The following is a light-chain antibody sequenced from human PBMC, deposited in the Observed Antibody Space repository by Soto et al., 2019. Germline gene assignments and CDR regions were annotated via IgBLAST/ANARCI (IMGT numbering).Light chain of an antibody. CDR3: QQYDSFSVK. Sequence: EIVMTQSPATLSVSPGERAILSCRARRYVSSNLAWYQQRPGQAPRLLIYGASTRATGIPARFSGSGSGTEFTLTISSLQSEDFATYYCQQYDSFSVKFGQGTKVDIK. CDR1: RYVSSN. V-gene: IGKV3-15*01. CDR2: GAS. J-gene: IGKJ1*01.